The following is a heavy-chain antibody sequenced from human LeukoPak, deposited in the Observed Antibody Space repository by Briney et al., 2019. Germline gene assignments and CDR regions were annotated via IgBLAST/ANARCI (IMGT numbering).Heavy chain of an antibody. Sequence: GASVKVSCKASGYTFTSYDINWVRQATGQGLEWMGWMNPNSGNTGYAQKFRGRVTMTRNTSISTAYMELSSLRSEDTAVYYCARASCSSTGCYPFDYWGQGTLVTVSS. D-gene: IGHD2-2*01. J-gene: IGHJ4*02. CDR2: MNPNSGNT. CDR3: ARASCSSTGCYPFDY. V-gene: IGHV1-8*01. CDR1: GYTFTSYD.